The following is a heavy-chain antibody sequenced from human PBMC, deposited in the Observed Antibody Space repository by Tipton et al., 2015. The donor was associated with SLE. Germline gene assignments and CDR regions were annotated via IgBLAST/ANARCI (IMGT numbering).Heavy chain of an antibody. CDR3: ARGQEGEYQLLLGY. Sequence: SLRLSCAASGFPFSSYAIHWVRQAPGKGLEWVAVISSDGGNKYYADSVKGRCTISRDNSKNTLYLQMNSLRAEDTAVYYCARGQEGEYQLLLGYWGQGTLVTVSS. CDR1: GFPFSSYA. J-gene: IGHJ4*02. CDR2: ISSDGGNK. D-gene: IGHD2-2*01. V-gene: IGHV3-30-3*01.